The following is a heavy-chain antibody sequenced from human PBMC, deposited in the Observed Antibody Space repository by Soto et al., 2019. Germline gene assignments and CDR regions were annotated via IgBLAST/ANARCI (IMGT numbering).Heavy chain of an antibody. D-gene: IGHD3-22*01. CDR3: ARDDMDSSGYWGMDV. V-gene: IGHV4-34*01. J-gene: IGHJ6*02. CDR2: INHSGST. Sequence: QVQLQQWGAGLLKPSETLSLTCAVYGGSFSGYYWSWIRQPPGKGLEWIGEINHSGSTNYNPSLKRPVTISIATSKNQFSLKLSSVTAADTAVYYCARDDMDSSGYWGMDVWGQGTTVTVSS. CDR1: GGSFSGYY.